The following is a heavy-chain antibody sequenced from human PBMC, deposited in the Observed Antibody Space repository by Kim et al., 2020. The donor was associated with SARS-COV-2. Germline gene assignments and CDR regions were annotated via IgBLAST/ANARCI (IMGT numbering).Heavy chain of an antibody. Sequence: GGSLRLSCAASGFKFDEHTMHWVRQAPGKGLEWVSLIGWDGGTTYYADCVKGRFTISRDNSKHSLYLQMNSLRTEDTAFYYCAKDTNYAMDYWGQGTLVIVSS. CDR2: IGWDGGTT. J-gene: IGHJ4*02. CDR1: GFKFDEHT. V-gene: IGHV3-43*01. CDR3: AKDTNYAMDY. D-gene: IGHD1-7*01.